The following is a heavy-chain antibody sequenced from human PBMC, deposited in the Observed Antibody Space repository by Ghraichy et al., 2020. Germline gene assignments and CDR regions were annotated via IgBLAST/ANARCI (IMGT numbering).Heavy chain of an antibody. D-gene: IGHD1-1*01. CDR2: IDQDGSST. CDR1: GFTFSSYW. CDR3: TRGGLEPVDY. V-gene: IGHV3-74*01. Sequence: GGSLRLSCAASGFTFSSYWMHWVRQAPGKGLVWVSRIDQDGSSTSYADSVKGRFTISRDNAKNTLYLQMNSLRAEDTAVYYCTRGGLEPVDYWGQGTLVTVSS. J-gene: IGHJ4*02.